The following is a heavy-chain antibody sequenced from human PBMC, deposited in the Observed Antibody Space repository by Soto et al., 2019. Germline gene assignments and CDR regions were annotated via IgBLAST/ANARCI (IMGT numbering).Heavy chain of an antibody. Sequence: SETLSLTCTVSGGSISSSSYYWGWIRQPPGKGLEWIGSIYYSGSTYYNPSLKSRFTISVDTSKNQFSLKRSSVTAADTAVYYCARHRAEYSSSWYYFDYWGQGTLVTVSS. V-gene: IGHV4-39*01. CDR2: IYYSGST. D-gene: IGHD6-13*01. J-gene: IGHJ4*02. CDR1: GGSISSSSYY. CDR3: ARHRAEYSSSWYYFDY.